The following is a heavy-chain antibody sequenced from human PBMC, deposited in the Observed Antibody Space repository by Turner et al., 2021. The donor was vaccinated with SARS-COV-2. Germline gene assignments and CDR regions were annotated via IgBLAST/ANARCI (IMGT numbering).Heavy chain of an antibody. V-gene: IGHV1-24*01. D-gene: IGHD3-16*01. CDR1: GSSLRQLS. CDR3: TKDIADWDKWRGKGGGGYGMDV. J-gene: IGHJ6*02. Sequence: QVQLLQSGAEVRKPGASVKVSCKVSGSSLRQLSIHWVRQAPGKGLDWMGGFNPESGEPMDARKWEERVTMMGDQSKNPAEGGVRRLKSEYTAVYYETKDIADWDKWRGKGGGGYGMDVWGQGTTVTVSS. CDR2: FNPESGEP.